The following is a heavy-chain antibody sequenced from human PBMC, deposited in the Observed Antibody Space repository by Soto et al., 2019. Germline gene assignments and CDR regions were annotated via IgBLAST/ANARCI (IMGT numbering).Heavy chain of an antibody. J-gene: IGHJ4*02. D-gene: IGHD6-13*01. CDR3: ARRGPGTYFDY. CDR1: GFTFSSYA. Sequence: PGGSLRLSCAASGFTFSSYAMRWVRQAPGKGLEWVSAISGSGDSTYYTDSVKGRFTISRDNSKNTLYLQMNSLRAGDTAVYYCARRGPGTYFDYWGQGTLVTVSS. CDR2: ISGSGDST. V-gene: IGHV3-23*01.